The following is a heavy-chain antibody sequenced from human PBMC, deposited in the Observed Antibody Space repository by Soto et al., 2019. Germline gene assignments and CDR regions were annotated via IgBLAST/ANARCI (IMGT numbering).Heavy chain of an antibody. D-gene: IGHD1-26*01. Sequence: SVKVSCKASGGTFSSYAISWVRQAPGQGLEWMGGIIPIFGTANYAQNFQGRVTITADESTSTAYMELRSLRSEDTAVYYCARVMAVGATKRYYYYYGMDVWGQGTTVTVYS. CDR3: ARVMAVGATKRYYYYYGMDV. CDR2: IIPIFGTA. V-gene: IGHV1-69*13. J-gene: IGHJ6*02. CDR1: GGTFSSYA.